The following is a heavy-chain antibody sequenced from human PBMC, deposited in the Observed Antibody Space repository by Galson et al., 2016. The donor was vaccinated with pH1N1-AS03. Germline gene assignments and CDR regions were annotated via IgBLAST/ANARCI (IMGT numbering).Heavy chain of an antibody. CDR1: GFTFNMYT. V-gene: IGHV3-48*01. J-gene: IGHJ1*01. CDR3: AKDHPAVAGAWFFQH. D-gene: IGHD6-19*01. Sequence: SLRLSCAASGFTFNMYTMDWVRRAPGKGLEWISSISRESDAKYYADSVKGRFTISRDNSKNTLYLQMNSLRAEDTAVYYCAKDHPAVAGAWFFQHWGLGTLVTVSA. CDR2: ISRESDAK.